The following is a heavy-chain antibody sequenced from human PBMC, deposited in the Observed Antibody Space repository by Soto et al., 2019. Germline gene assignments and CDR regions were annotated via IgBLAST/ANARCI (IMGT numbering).Heavy chain of an antibody. D-gene: IGHD3-22*01. CDR1: GYTFTSYG. CDR2: ISAYNGNT. V-gene: IGHV1-18*04. Sequence: VASVKVSCKASGYTFTSYGISWVRQAPGQGLEWMGWISAYNGNTNYAQKLQGRVTMTTDTSTSTAYMELRSLRSDDTAVYYCARDSEPTYYYDSSGYFPPASLYYFDYWGQGTLVTVSS. CDR3: ARDSEPTYYYDSSGYFPPASLYYFDY. J-gene: IGHJ4*02.